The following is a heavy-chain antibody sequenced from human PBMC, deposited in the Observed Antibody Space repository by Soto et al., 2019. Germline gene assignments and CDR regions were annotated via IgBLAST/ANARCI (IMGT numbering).Heavy chain of an antibody. CDR3: AKDIGASH. CDR2: ISWNSGSI. D-gene: IGHD2-15*01. Sequence: EVQLVESGGGLVQPGRSLRLSCAASGFTFDDYAMHWVRQAPGKGLEWVSGISWNSGSIGYADSEKGRFTISRDNAKNSLYLQMNSLRAEDTALYYCAKDIGASHWGQGTLVTVSS. J-gene: IGHJ4*02. CDR1: GFTFDDYA. V-gene: IGHV3-9*01.